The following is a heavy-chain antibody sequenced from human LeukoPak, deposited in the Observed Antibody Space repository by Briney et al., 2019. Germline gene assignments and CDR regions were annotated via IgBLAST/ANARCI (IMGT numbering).Heavy chain of an antibody. CDR2: IKQDGSEK. Sequence: GGSLRLSCAASGFTFSSYWMSWVRQAPGKGLEWVANIKQDGSEKYYVDSVKGRFTISRDNAKNSLYLQMNSLRAEDTAVYYCAASDSSSWYNNHYFDYWGQGTLVTVSS. V-gene: IGHV3-7*01. J-gene: IGHJ4*02. D-gene: IGHD6-13*01. CDR1: GFTFSSYW. CDR3: AASDSSSWYNNHYFDY.